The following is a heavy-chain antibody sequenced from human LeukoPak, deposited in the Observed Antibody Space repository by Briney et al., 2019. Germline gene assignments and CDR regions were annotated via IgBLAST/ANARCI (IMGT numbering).Heavy chain of an antibody. CDR2: IYPGDSDT. CDR3: ARPKASIVGAPGCWYFDL. V-gene: IGHV5-51*01. J-gene: IGHJ2*01. Sequence: GESLKISCKGSGYSFTSYWIGWVRQMPGKGLEWMGIIYPGDSDTRYSPSFQGQVTISADKSISTAYLQWSSLKASDTAMYYCARPKASIVGAPGCWYFDLWGRGTLVTVSS. CDR1: GYSFTSYW. D-gene: IGHD1-26*01.